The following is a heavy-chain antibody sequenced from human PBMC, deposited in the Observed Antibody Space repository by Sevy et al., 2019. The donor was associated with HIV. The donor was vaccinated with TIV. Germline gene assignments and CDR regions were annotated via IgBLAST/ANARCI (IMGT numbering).Heavy chain of an antibody. CDR2: IVVGSGNT. Sequence: ASVKVSCKASGFTFTSSAVQWVRQARGHRLEWIGWIVVGSGNTNYAQKFQERVTITRDMSTSTAYMELSSLRSEDTAVYYCAAGLYGGSRPLDYWGQGTLVTVSS. J-gene: IGHJ4*02. CDR3: AAGLYGGSRPLDY. V-gene: IGHV1-58*01. CDR1: GFTFTSSA. D-gene: IGHD4-17*01.